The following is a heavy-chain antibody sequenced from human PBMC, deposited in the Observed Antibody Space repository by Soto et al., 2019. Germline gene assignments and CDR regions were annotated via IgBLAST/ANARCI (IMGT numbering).Heavy chain of an antibody. Sequence: ESGGGLIQPGGSLRLSCAASGFTVSSNYMSWVRQAPGKGLEWVSVIYSGGSTYYADSVKGRFTISRDNSKNTLYLQMNSLRAEDTAVYYCARDRVESGYPEYFQHWGQGTRVTVSS. V-gene: IGHV3-53*01. CDR2: IYSGGST. J-gene: IGHJ1*01. CDR1: GFTVSSNY. CDR3: ARDRVESGYPEYFQH. D-gene: IGHD3-22*01.